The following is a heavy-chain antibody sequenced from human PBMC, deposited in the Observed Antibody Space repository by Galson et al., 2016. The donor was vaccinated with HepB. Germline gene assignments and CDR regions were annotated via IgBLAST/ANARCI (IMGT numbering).Heavy chain of an antibody. V-gene: IGHV4-59*08. D-gene: IGHD4-17*01. Sequence: SETLSLTCTVSGGSISHFYWSWIRQPPGEGLEWIGYIHHSGSTTYKASLKSRLTISIDTSKDQFSLKLSSVTAADTVLYYCARLKVDYGDYGGYYFGMDVWGQGTTVTVSS. CDR2: IHHSGST. CDR1: GGSISHFY. J-gene: IGHJ6*02. CDR3: ARLKVDYGDYGGYYFGMDV.